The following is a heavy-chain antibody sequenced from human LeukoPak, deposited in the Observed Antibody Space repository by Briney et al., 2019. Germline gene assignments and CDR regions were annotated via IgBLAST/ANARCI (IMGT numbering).Heavy chain of an antibody. J-gene: IGHJ4*02. CDR1: GFTFSSYG. CDR3: AKPMITFGGVIVQNPPFDY. Sequence: GGSLRLSRAASGFTFSSYGMSWVRQAPGKGLEWVSAISGSGGSTYYADSVKGRFTISRDNSKNTLYLQMNSLRAEDTAVYYCAKPMITFGGVIVQNPPFDYWGQGTLVTVSS. D-gene: IGHD3-16*02. CDR2: ISGSGGST. V-gene: IGHV3-23*01.